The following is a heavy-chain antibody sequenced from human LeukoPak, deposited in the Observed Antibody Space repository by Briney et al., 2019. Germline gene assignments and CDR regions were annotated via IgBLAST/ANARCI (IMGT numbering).Heavy chain of an antibody. D-gene: IGHD4-23*01. CDR2: ISSRSSYI. CDR1: GFTFSNYN. V-gene: IGHV3-21*01. CDR3: ARAGDYGGNFDAFDI. J-gene: IGHJ3*02. Sequence: GGSLRLSCAASGFTFSNYNMSWVRQAPGKGLEWVSFISSRSSYIYYADSVKGRFTISRGNAKNSLYLQMSYLRAEDTSVYYCARAGDYGGNFDAFDIWGQGTMVTVSS.